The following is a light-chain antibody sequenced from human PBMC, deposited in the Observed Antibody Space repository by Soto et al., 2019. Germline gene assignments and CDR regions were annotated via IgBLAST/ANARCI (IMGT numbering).Light chain of an antibody. Sequence: ETVLTQSPGTLSLSPGERATLSCRASQSVSSAYLAWYQQKPGQAPRLLIHGASSRAIGIPDRFSGSGSGTDFTLTVSKLEPEDFAVYYCQQYGRSPPTFGQGTKVEIK. V-gene: IGKV3-20*01. CDR3: QQYGRSPPT. CDR2: GAS. CDR1: QSVSSAY. J-gene: IGKJ1*01.